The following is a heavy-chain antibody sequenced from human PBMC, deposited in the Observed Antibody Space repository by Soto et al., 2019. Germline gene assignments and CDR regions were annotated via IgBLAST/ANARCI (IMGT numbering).Heavy chain of an antibody. CDR2: ISYDGSNK. V-gene: IGHV3-30*18. CDR1: GFTFSSYG. CDR3: AKDREVVPAAIALLFHYYYNGMDV. J-gene: IGHJ6*02. Sequence: QVQLVESGGGVVQPGRSLRLSCAASGFTFSSYGMHWVRQAPGKGLEWVAVISYDGSNKYYADSVKGRFTISRDNSKNTLYLQMNSLRAEDTAVDYCAKDREVVPAAIALLFHYYYNGMDVWGQGTTVTVSS. D-gene: IGHD2-2*01.